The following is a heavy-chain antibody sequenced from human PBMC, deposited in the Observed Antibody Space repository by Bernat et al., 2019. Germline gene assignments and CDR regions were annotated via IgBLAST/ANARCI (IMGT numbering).Heavy chain of an antibody. J-gene: IGHJ5*02. CDR2: IWSDGSNK. Sequence: QVQLVESGGGGVQPGRSLRLSCAASGFTFSTYGMHWVRQAPGKGLEWVAVIWSDGSNKYYADSVKGRFTISRDNSNTTLYLQMNSLSAEDTAVYYCARDQASNWFDPWGQGTLVTVSS. CDR3: ARDQASNWFDP. CDR1: GFTFSTYG. V-gene: IGHV3-33*01.